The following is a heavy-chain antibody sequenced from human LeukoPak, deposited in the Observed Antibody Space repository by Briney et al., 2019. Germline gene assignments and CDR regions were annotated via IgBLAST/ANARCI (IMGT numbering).Heavy chain of an antibody. CDR2: VNPNNGGT. Sequence: ASVKVSCKASGYTFTAYFMHWVRQAPGQGLEWMGRVNPNNGGTNYAQNFQGRVTLTRDAPISTAYMELSRLTSDDTAVYYCARSVTVAENCFDPWGQGTLVTVAS. V-gene: IGHV1-2*06. D-gene: IGHD6-19*01. J-gene: IGHJ5*02. CDR3: ARSVTVAENCFDP. CDR1: GYTFTAYF.